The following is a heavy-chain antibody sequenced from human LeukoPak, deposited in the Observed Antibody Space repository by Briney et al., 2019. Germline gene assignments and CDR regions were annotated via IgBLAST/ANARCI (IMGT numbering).Heavy chain of an antibody. CDR1: GDSVSSNSAA. CDR2: TYYRSKWYN. Sequence: SQTLSLTCAISGDSVSSNSAAWNWIRQSPSRGLEWLGRTYYRSKWYNDYAVSVKSRITINPDTSKNQFSLQLNSVTPEDTAVYYCARETDYYGSGSYYEPRYYYYYMDVWGKGTTVTVSS. J-gene: IGHJ6*03. V-gene: IGHV6-1*01. D-gene: IGHD3-10*01. CDR3: ARETDYYGSGSYYEPRYYYYYMDV.